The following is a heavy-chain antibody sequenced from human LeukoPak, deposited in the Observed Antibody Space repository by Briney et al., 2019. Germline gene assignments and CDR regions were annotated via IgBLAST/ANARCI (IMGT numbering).Heavy chain of an antibody. Sequence: ASVKVSCTSSGFAFTDHYIHWVRQGPGQGLEWMGYIGPHSTFTSSPQEFQGRVTMPRDASMSTAYMELTRLTSDDTAVYYCVREGEGPLSKDFDYWGQGTLVTVSS. V-gene: IGHV1-2*02. CDR3: VREGEGPLSKDFDY. CDR1: GFAFTDHY. J-gene: IGHJ4*02. D-gene: IGHD2/OR15-2a*01. CDR2: IGPHSTFT.